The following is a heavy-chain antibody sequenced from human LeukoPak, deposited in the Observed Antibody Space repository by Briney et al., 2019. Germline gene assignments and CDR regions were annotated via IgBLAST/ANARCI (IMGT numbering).Heavy chain of an antibody. D-gene: IGHD2-15*01. CDR1: GDSISGSDYY. V-gene: IGHV4-39*01. CDR2: IYSSGNT. CDR3: ARNPNLVVVVLPTSSFFDY. J-gene: IGHJ4*02. Sequence: PSETLSLTCIVSGDSISGSDYYWGWIRQTPGKGLEWIGSIYSSGNTFYNPSFQSRVTVSVDTSKNQFSLQVTSVTAADAAMYYCARNPNLVVVVLPTSSFFDYWGQGTLVAVSS.